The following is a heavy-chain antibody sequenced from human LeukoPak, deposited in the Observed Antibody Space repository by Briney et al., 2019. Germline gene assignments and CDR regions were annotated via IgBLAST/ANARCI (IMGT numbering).Heavy chain of an antibody. J-gene: IGHJ4*02. CDR1: GFTFSSYW. D-gene: IGHD3-22*01. V-gene: IGHV3-7*01. CDR3: ARVGYYDSSGYNYLDY. CDR2: IKQDGSEK. Sequence: PGGSLRLSCAASGFTFSSYWMSWVRQAPGKGLEWVANIKQDGSEKYYVDSVKGRFTISRDNAKNSLYLQMNSLRAEDTAVYYCARVGYYDSSGYNYLDYWGQGTLVTVSS.